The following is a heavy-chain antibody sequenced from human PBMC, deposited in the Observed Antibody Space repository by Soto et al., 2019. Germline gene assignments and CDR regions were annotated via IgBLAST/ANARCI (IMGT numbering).Heavy chain of an antibody. V-gene: IGHV5-51*01. D-gene: IGHD1-26*01. J-gene: IGHJ4*01. CDR1: GYTFTNYW. Sequence: PGASLKISCQGSGYTFTNYWIGWVRQMPGEGLEWMGIIYPGDSDTRYSPSFQGQVTISADKSINTAYLQWSSLKASDTAMYFCARLEVVGTTPFDYWGHGTLVTVSS. CDR2: IYPGDSDT. CDR3: ARLEVVGTTPFDY.